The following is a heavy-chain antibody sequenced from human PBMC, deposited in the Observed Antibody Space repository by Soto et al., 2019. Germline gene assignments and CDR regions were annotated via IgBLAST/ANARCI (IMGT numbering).Heavy chain of an antibody. CDR3: ARLAGSSSSKCPN. V-gene: IGHV1-69*08. CDR2: IIPLLDTT. CDR1: GGTFSNDI. Sequence: EASVKVSCKTSGGTFSNDIITWVRQAPGQGLEWMGRIIPLLDTTNYAQKFQGRVTITADESTSTAYLQWSSLKASDTAMYYCARLAGSSSSKCPNWGQGTLVTVSS. D-gene: IGHD6-6*01. J-gene: IGHJ4*02.